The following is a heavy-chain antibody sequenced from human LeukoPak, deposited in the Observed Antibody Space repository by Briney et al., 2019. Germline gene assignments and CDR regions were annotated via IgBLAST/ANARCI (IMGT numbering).Heavy chain of an antibody. D-gene: IGHD3-9*01. Sequence: ASVKVSCKVSGYTLRGLSMHWVRQAPGKGLEWMGGFVRKDGETIYAQKFQGRVTMTEDTSTDTAYMELSSLRSEDTAVYYCATTDVLRYFDWRLKALDPWGQGTLVTVSS. CDR2: FVRKDGET. V-gene: IGHV1-24*01. CDR1: GYTLRGLS. J-gene: IGHJ5*02. CDR3: ATTDVLRYFDWRLKALDP.